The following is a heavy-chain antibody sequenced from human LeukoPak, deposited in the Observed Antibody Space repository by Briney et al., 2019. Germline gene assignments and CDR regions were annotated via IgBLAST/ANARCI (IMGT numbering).Heavy chain of an antibody. CDR1: GFTFSDYY. CDR2: ITNSGSTI. Sequence: GGSLRLSCAASGFTFSDYYMSWIRQAPGKGLEWVSYITNSGSTIYYADSVKGRFTISRDNAKNSLYLQMNSLRVEDTAVYYCARTYGSGSYYYCYYMDVWGKGTTVTVSS. V-gene: IGHV3-11*04. D-gene: IGHD3-10*01. J-gene: IGHJ6*03. CDR3: ARTYGSGSYYYCYYMDV.